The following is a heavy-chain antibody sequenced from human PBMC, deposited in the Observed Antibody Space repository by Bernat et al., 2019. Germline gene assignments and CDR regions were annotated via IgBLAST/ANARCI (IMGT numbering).Heavy chain of an antibody. CDR3: ARGRTLVRSYNWFDP. CDR1: GGSISSGGYS. D-gene: IGHD6-6*01. V-gene: IGHV4-30-2*01. J-gene: IGHJ5*02. Sequence: QLQLQESGSGLVKPSQTLSLTCAVSGGSISSGGYSWSWIRQPPGKGLEWIGYIYHSGSTNYNPSLKSRVTISVDTSKNQFSLKLSSVTAADTAVYYCARGRTLVRSYNWFDPWGQGTLVTVSS. CDR2: IYHSGST.